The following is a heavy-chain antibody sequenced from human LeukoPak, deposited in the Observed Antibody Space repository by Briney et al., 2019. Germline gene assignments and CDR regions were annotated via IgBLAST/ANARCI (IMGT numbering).Heavy chain of an antibody. CDR1: GFTFSNYA. J-gene: IGHJ5*02. D-gene: IGHD3-10*01. Sequence: PGGSLRLSCAASGFTFSNYAMSWVRQAPGKGLEWVSAISGGGDSSYYADSVKGRFTISRDNFKNTLSLQMNGLRVEDTALYYCVNSGFDPWGQGTLVTVSS. CDR2: ISGGGDSS. CDR3: VNSGFDP. V-gene: IGHV3-23*01.